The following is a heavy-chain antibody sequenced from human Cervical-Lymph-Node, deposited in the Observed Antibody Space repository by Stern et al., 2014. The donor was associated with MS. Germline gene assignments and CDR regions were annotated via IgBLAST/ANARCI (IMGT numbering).Heavy chain of an antibody. V-gene: IGHV3-23*04. CDR2: ISGSDGST. Sequence: EVQLVESGGTLVQPGGSLRLYCAASGFTFSSYAMSWVRQAPGKGLECVSVISGSDGSTFYADSVKGRFTISRDKSKNTLFLQMNSLRAEDTAVYYCAKVYGSGPFDYWGQGTLVTVSS. CDR3: AKVYGSGPFDY. CDR1: GFTFSSYA. J-gene: IGHJ4*02. D-gene: IGHD6-19*01.